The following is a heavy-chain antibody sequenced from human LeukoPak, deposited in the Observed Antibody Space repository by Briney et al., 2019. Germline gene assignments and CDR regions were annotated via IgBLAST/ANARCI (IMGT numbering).Heavy chain of an antibody. CDR1: GGSISSGGYY. D-gene: IGHD6-19*01. Sequence: PSETLSLTCTVSGGSISSGGYYWSWIRQHPGKGLEWIVYIYYSGSTYYNPSLKSRVTISVDTSKNQFSLKLSSVTAADTAVYYCAREVVVAGKGGFDYWGQGTLVTVSS. CDR3: AREVVVAGKGGFDY. CDR2: IYYSGST. J-gene: IGHJ4*02. V-gene: IGHV4-31*03.